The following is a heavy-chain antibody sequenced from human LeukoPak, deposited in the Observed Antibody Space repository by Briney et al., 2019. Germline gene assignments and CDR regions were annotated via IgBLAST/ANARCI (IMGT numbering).Heavy chain of an antibody. CDR3: AREGKTGTTYY. D-gene: IGHD1-7*01. Sequence: PEGSLRLSCAASGFTVSSNYMSWVRQAPGKGLEWVSVIYSGGSTYYADSVKGRFTISRDNSKNTLYLQMNSLRAEDTAVYYCAREGKTGTTYYWGQGTLVTVSS. V-gene: IGHV3-53*01. CDR1: GFTVSSNY. J-gene: IGHJ4*02. CDR2: IYSGGST.